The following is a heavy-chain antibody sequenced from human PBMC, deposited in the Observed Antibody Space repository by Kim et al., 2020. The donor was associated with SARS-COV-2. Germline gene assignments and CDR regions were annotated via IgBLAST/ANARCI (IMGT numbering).Heavy chain of an antibody. V-gene: IGHV1-69*13. CDR1: GGTFSSYA. D-gene: IGHD1-20*01. J-gene: IGHJ6*02. CDR2: IIPIFGTA. CDR3: ARVHSGPYNWNRAGFYYYYGMDV. Sequence: SVKVSCKASGGTFSSYAISWVRQAPGQGLEWMGGIIPIFGTANYAQKFQGRVTITADESTSTAYMELSSLRSEDTAVYYCARVHSGPYNWNRAGFYYYYGMDVWGQGTTVTVSS.